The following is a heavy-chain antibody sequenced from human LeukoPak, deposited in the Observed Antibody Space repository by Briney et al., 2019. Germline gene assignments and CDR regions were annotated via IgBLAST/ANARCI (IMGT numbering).Heavy chain of an antibody. J-gene: IGHJ4*02. CDR1: GGAISDYF. Sequence: SETLSLTCTGSGGAISDYFWSWIRQPPGKGLEWVGYVFYNGSTNYNPSLKSRVTISVDTSKNQFSLKLTSVTAADTAVYYCARGGVAAASAPFDSWGQGTLVTVSS. CDR3: ARGGVAAASAPFDS. D-gene: IGHD3-16*01. CDR2: VFYNGST. V-gene: IGHV4-59*08.